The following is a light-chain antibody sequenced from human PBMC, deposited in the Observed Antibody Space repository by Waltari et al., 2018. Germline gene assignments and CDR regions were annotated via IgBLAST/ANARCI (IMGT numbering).Light chain of an antibody. CDR1: SSDVVSYNY. V-gene: IGLV2-11*01. CDR3: TSYAGAYTV. Sequence: QSALPQPRSVSGSPGQSVTISSTGTSSDVVSYNYVSWYQQHPGKAPKLIIYDVSQRLSGVPDRFSCSKSGNTASLTISGLEADDEADYFCTSYAGAYTVFGGGTKLTVL. J-gene: IGLJ2*01. CDR2: DVS.